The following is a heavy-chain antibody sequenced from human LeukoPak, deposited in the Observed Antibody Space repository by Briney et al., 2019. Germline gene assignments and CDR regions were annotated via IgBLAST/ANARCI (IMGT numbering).Heavy chain of an antibody. V-gene: IGHV4-38-2*02. Sequence: SETLSLTCTVSGYSISSGYYWGWIRQPPGKGLEWIGSIYHSGSTYYNPSLKSRVTISVDTSKNQFSLKLSSVTAADTAVYYCAGGGSLDYWGQGTLVTVSS. CDR2: IYHSGST. J-gene: IGHJ4*02. D-gene: IGHD1-26*01. CDR1: GYSISSGYY. CDR3: AGGGSLDY.